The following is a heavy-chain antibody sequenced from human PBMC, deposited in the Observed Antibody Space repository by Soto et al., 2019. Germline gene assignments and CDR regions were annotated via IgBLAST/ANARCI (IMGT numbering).Heavy chain of an antibody. CDR2: IYWDDDE. V-gene: IGHV2-5*02. CDR3: VRNWTYYGGDYYYGMDA. D-gene: IGHD3-10*01. CDR1: GFSLNTCWVG. J-gene: IGHJ6*02. Sequence: ITLKESGPTLVKPTQTLTLTCTFSGFSLNTCWVGVGWVRQPRGKAMEWLALIYWDDDERYRPALRRRLNNTKDTINNQVVLTMTNMDPEYTATYYCVRNWTYYGGDYYYGMDAWGQGTTGTV.